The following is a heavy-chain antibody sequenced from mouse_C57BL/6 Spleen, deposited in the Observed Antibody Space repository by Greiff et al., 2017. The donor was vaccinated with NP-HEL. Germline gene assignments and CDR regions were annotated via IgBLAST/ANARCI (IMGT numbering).Heavy chain of an antibody. CDR3: SSAVVAYYMDY. CDR1: GYTFTSYW. D-gene: IGHD1-1*01. V-gene: IGHV1-52*01. J-gene: IGHJ2*01. CDR2: IDPSDSET. Sequence: QVQLQQPGAELVRPGSSVKLSCKASGYTFTSYWMHWVKQRPIQGLEWIGNIDPSDSETNYNQKFKDKATLTVDKSSSTAYMQLSSLTSEDSAGYYCSSAVVAYYMDYWGQGTTLTVSS.